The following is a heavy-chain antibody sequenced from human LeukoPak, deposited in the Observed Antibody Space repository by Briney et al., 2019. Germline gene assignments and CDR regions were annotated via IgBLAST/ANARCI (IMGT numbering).Heavy chain of an antibody. J-gene: IGHJ4*02. D-gene: IGHD3-22*01. CDR2: ISWNSGSI. V-gene: IGHV3-9*03. CDR1: GFTFDDYA. Sequence: AGGSLRLSCAASGFTFDDYAMHWVRQAPGKGLEWVSGISWNSGSIGYADSVKGRFTISRDNAKNSLYLQMNSLRAEDMALYYCAKDLYYYDSSLFDYWGRGTLVTVSS. CDR3: AKDLYYYDSSLFDY.